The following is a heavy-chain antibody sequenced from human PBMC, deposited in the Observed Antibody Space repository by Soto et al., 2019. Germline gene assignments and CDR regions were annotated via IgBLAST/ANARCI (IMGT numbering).Heavy chain of an antibody. CDR2: ISSSSSYT. D-gene: IGHD6-13*01. Sequence: PGGSLRLSCAASGFTFSDYYMSWIRQATGKGLEWLSYISSSSSYTNYADSVKGRFTISRDNAENSLYLQMNSLRAEDTAVYYCARGPILSSRSFYSSSWYPGFDYWGQGTLVTVSS. J-gene: IGHJ4*02. CDR1: GFTFSDYY. CDR3: ARGPILSSRSFYSSSWYPGFDY. V-gene: IGHV3-11*06.